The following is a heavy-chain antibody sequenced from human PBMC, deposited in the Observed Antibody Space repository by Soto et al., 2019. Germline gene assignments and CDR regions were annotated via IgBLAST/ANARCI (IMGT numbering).Heavy chain of an antibody. CDR2: IWYDVSNK. CDR1: GFTFSSYF. D-gene: IGHD6-6*01. CDR3: ATGGLSSSSGMDV. Sequence: GSLSISSAAPGFTFSSYFMHGVRQAPGKGLEWVAVIWYDVSNKYYADSVKGRFTISRDNSKNTLYLQMNSLRAEDTAVYYCATGGLSSSSGMDVWGQGTTVTVSS. J-gene: IGHJ6*02. V-gene: IGHV3-33*01.